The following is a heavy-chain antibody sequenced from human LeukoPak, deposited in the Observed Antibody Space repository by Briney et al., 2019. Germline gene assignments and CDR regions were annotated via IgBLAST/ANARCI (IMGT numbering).Heavy chain of an antibody. D-gene: IGHD5-12*01. V-gene: IGHV4-39*02. CDR3: AGDTSPDSGYDFDY. Sequence: SETLSLTCTVSGGSISSSSYYWGWIRQPPGKGLEWIGSIYYSGSTYYNPSLKSRVTISVDTSKNQFSLQLNSVTPEDTAVYYCAGDTSPDSGYDFDYWGQGTLVTVSS. CDR1: GGSISSSSYY. CDR2: IYYSGST. J-gene: IGHJ4*02.